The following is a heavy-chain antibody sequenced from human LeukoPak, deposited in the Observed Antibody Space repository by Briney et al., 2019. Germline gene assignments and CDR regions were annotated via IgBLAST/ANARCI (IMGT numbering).Heavy chain of an antibody. V-gene: IGHV3-21*01. CDR2: ISSSSSYI. D-gene: IGHD3-16*02. J-gene: IGHJ6*03. CDR1: GFTFSSYS. Sequence: GGSLRLSCAASGFTFSSYSMNWVRQAPGKGLEWVSSISSSSSYIYYADSVKGRFTISRDNSKNTLYLQMNSLRAEDTAVYYCAAPTLRLGELSDYYMDVWGKGTTVTVSS. CDR3: AAPTLRLGELSDYYMDV.